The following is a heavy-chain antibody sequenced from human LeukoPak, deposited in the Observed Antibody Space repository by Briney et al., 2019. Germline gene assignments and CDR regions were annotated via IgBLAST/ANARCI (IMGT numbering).Heavy chain of an antibody. V-gene: IGHV3-23*01. CDR2: TSGSGGST. J-gene: IGHJ5*02. Sequence: GGSLRLSCAASAFTFRSYAMSWVRQAPGKGLEWLSVTSGSGGSTYYADSVKGRFTISRDNSKDTLYLQMNSLRAEDTAVYYCAKDENFNWFDPWGQGTLVTVSS. D-gene: IGHD3-3*01. CDR3: AKDENFNWFDP. CDR1: AFTFRSYA.